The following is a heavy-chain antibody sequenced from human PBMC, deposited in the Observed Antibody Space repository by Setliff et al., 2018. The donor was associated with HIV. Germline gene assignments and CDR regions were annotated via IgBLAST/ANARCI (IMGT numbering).Heavy chain of an antibody. CDR1: GGTLSNYV. CDR2: IIPMYNIP. CDR3: ARDQTGVAAAAFGGGSAWSDEGFDI. D-gene: IGHD6-13*01. Sequence: SVKVSCKTSGGTLSNYVITWVRQAPGQGLEWMGMIIPMYNIPAYAQKFQGRVTFTADESTSTANMELSSLSSEDTAVYYCARDQTGVAAAAFGGGSAWSDEGFDIWGQGTMVTVSS. J-gene: IGHJ3*02. V-gene: IGHV1-69*13.